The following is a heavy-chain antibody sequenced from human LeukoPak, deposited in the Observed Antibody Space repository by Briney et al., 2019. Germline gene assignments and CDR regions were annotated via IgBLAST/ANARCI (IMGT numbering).Heavy chain of an antibody. CDR3: AKDRGVGDYYDSSAYNDY. V-gene: IGHV3-23*01. D-gene: IGHD3-22*01. Sequence: GGSLRLSCAASGFTFSSYAMSWVCQAPGRGLEWVSLISGGGSTYYADSVKGRFTMSRDNSKNTLYLQMNSLRAEDTAVYYCAKDRGVGDYYDSSAYNDYWGQGILVTVSS. CDR2: ISGGGST. J-gene: IGHJ4*02. CDR1: GFTFSSYA.